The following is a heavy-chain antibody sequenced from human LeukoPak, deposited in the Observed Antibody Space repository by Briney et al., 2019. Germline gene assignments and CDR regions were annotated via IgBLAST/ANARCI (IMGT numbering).Heavy chain of an antibody. CDR1: GFTFSSYE. CDR2: ISSSGSTI. D-gene: IGHD3-9*01. J-gene: IGHJ6*03. V-gene: IGHV3-48*03. Sequence: GGSLRLSCAASGFTFSSYEMNWVRQAPGKGLEWVSYISSSGSTIYYADSVKGRFTISRDNAKNSLYLQMNRLRAEDTAVYYCARVGRRYYDILTGYYNNPPRDYYYYMDVWGKGTTVTISS. CDR3: ARVGRRYYDILTGYYNNPPRDYYYYMDV.